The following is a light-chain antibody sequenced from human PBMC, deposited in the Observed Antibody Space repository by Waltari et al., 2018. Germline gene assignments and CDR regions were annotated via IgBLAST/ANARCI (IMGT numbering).Light chain of an antibody. Sequence: DIVLTQSPATLSLSPGESGTLSCRASQSVNRHLAWYQQKPGPAPRLLIYGTSARATGIPSRFRGSGSGTEFTLTISSLQSEDSAVYYCQQYETFGQGTKVEIK. CDR1: QSVNRH. CDR3: QQYET. CDR2: GTS. J-gene: IGKJ1*01. V-gene: IGKV3-15*01.